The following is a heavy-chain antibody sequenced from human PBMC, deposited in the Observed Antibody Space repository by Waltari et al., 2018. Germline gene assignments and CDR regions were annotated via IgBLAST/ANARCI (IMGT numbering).Heavy chain of an antibody. V-gene: IGHV3-23*01. J-gene: IGHJ4*02. CDR2: ITGGGGTT. D-gene: IGHD6-19*01. CDR1: GCTFSSYV. Sequence: EVQLLESGGGLVQSGGSLRLPCVASGCTFSSYVMTWVRQAPGKGLEWVSTITGGGGTTYYADSVKGRFTISRDNSENTMYLQMNSLRGEDTALYYCARNWAGIKQYYFDYWGQGSLVTVSS. CDR3: ARNWAGIKQYYFDY.